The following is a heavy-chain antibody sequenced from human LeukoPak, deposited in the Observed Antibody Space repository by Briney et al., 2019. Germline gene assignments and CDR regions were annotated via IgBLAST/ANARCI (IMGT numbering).Heavy chain of an antibody. CDR2: IIPIFGTA. CDR3: ARAFGRSGYEADYYYYMDV. J-gene: IGHJ6*03. CDR1: GGTFSSYA. V-gene: IGHV1-69*13. Sequence: SVKVSCKASGGTFSSYAISWVRQAPGRGLEWMGGIIPIFGTANYAQKFQGRVTITADESTSTAYMELSSLRSEDTAVYYCARAFGRSGYEADYYYYMDVWGKGTTVTVSS. D-gene: IGHD3-3*01.